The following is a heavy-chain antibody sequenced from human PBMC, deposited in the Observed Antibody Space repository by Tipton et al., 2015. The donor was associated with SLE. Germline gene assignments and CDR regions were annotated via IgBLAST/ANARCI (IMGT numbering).Heavy chain of an antibody. CDR1: GGSITSSSD. J-gene: IGHJ4*02. V-gene: IGHV4-39*07. Sequence: LRLSCTVSGGSITSSSDWTWIRQPPGKGLEWIGSVYESGTTYYNPSLKSRVTMSVDTSKTQFSLKLSSLTAADTAVYYCARRYGTSFDYWDQGTLVTVSS. CDR3: ARRYGTSFDY. CDR2: VYESGTT. D-gene: IGHD2-8*01.